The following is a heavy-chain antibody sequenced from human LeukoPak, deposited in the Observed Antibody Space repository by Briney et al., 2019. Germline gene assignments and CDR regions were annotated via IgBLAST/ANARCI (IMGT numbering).Heavy chain of an antibody. D-gene: IGHD6-25*01. CDR3: ARRRGSFDY. J-gene: IGHJ4*02. CDR1: GGSVSSSSYY. CDR2: IYYSGST. V-gene: IGHV4-39*07. Sequence: SETLSLTCTVSGGSVSSSSYYWGWIRQPPAKGLEWIGSIYYSGSTYYNPSLKSRVTISVDTSKNQFSLKLSSVTAADTAVYYCARRRGSFDYWGQGTLVTVSS.